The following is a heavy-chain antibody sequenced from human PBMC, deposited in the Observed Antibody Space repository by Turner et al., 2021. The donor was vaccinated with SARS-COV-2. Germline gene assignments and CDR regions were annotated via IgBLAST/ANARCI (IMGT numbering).Heavy chain of an antibody. Sequence: QLQLQESGPGLVKPSETLSLTCTVSGGSISSYYWSWIRQPPGKGLEWIGYIFYSGSTNYNPSLKSRVTISLNTAKNQFSLKLSSVTAADTAVYYCARGYARSFPYWYFDLWGRGTLVTVSS. D-gene: IGHD5-12*01. V-gene: IGHV4-59*01. CDR3: ARGYARSFPYWYFDL. CDR2: IFYSGST. J-gene: IGHJ2*01. CDR1: GGSISSYY.